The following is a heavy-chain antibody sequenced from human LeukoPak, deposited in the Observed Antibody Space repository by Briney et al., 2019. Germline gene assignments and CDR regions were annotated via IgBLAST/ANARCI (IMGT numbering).Heavy chain of an antibody. Sequence: ASVKVSCKASGYTFTAYYMHWVRQAPGQGLEWMGWINPNSGGTNYAQKFQGRVTMTRDSSISTAYMELSRLRSDDTAVYYCARDRVVVPAAFDYWGQGTLVTVSS. V-gene: IGHV1-2*02. D-gene: IGHD2-2*01. J-gene: IGHJ4*02. CDR2: INPNSGGT. CDR1: GYTFTAYY. CDR3: ARDRVVVPAAFDY.